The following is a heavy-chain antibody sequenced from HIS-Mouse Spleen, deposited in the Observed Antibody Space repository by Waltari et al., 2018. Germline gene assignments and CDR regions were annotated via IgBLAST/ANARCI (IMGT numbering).Heavy chain of an antibody. CDR3: ARADDFWSGSFDY. Sequence: QVQLQESGPGLVKPSETLSLTCPVSGYSISSGYYWGWIRQPPGKGLEWIGSIYHSGSTYYNPSLKSRVTISVDTSKNQFSLKLSSVTAADTAVYYCARADDFWSGSFDYWGQGTLVTVSS. V-gene: IGHV4-38-2*02. D-gene: IGHD3-3*01. CDR2: IYHSGST. CDR1: GYSISSGYY. J-gene: IGHJ4*02.